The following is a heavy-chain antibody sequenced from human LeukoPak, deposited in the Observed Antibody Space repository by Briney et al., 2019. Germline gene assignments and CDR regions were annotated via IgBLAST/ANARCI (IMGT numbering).Heavy chain of an antibody. D-gene: IGHD3-10*01. CDR3: AKDGRFGDYYYYYMDV. Sequence: GGSLRLSCAASGFTFSSYEMNWVRQAPGKGLEWVSYISSSGSTIYYADSVKGRFTISRDNAKNSLYLQMNSLRAEDTAVYYCAKDGRFGDYYYYYMDVWGKGTTVTVSS. J-gene: IGHJ6*03. CDR2: ISSSGSTI. CDR1: GFTFSSYE. V-gene: IGHV3-48*03.